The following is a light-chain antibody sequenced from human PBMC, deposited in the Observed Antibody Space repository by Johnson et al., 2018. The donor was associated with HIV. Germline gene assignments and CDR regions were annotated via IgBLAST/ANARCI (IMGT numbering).Light chain of an antibody. CDR3: GTWDSSLSVYV. J-gene: IGLJ1*01. CDR1: SSNIGNNY. V-gene: IGLV1-51*02. CDR2: EKN. Sequence: QSVLTQPPSVSAAPGQKVTISCSGSSSNIGNNYVSWYQQLPGTAPKLLIYEKNKRPSGIPDRFSASKSGTSVTLAITGLQTGDEADYYCGTWDSSLSVYVFGTGTKVTVL.